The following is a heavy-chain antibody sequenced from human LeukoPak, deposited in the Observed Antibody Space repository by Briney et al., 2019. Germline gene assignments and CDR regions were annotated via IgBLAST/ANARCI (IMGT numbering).Heavy chain of an antibody. CDR3: AGAYRYCSSTSCYGYFQH. Sequence: ASVKVSCKASGYTFTDYYIHWVRQAPGQGLEWMGWINPNNGGTNYAQKFQGRVTMTRDTSISTAYMELSRLRSDDTAVYYCAGAYRYCSSTSCYGYFQHWGQGTLVTVSS. CDR2: INPNNGGT. J-gene: IGHJ1*01. V-gene: IGHV1-2*02. CDR1: GYTFTDYY. D-gene: IGHD2-2*01.